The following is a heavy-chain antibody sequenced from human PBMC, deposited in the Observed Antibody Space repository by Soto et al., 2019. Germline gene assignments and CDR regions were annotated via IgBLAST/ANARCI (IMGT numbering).Heavy chain of an antibody. CDR3: AREWGRMTTITTHLDY. J-gene: IGHJ4*02. Sequence: SQTLSLTCAISGDSVSSDSAAWNWIRQSPSRGLEWLGRTYFRSKWYNDYAASVKSRITINPDTSKNQFSLQLNSVTPEDTAVYYCAREWGRMTTITTHLDYWGQGTLVTVSS. CDR1: GDSVSSDSAA. V-gene: IGHV6-1*01. CDR2: TYFRSKWYN. D-gene: IGHD4-4*01.